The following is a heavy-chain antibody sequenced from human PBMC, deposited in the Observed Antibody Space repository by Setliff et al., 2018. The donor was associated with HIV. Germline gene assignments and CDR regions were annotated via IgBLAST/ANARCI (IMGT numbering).Heavy chain of an antibody. Sequence: KPSETLSLTCTLSGFSISSDGFYWNWIRQRPGKGLEWIGYIFGSGITYYNPSLKSRVTISVDTSKNQFSLKLSSVTAADTAVYYCARYYCENTVRSGFDMWGQGTMVTVSS. CDR2: IFGSGIT. CDR3: ARYYCENTVRSGFDM. J-gene: IGHJ3*02. V-gene: IGHV4-31*03. CDR1: GFSISSDGFY. D-gene: IGHD4-17*01.